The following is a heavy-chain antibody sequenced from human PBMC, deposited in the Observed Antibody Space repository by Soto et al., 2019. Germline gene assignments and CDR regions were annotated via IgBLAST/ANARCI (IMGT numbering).Heavy chain of an antibody. CDR1: GFTFSSYS. Sequence: GGSLRLSCAASGFTFSSYSMNWVRQAPGKGLEWVSSISSSSSYIYYADSVKGRFTISRDNAKNSLYLQMNSLRAEDTAVYYCARGGEQLGSGEDYYYGMDVWGQGTTVTVSS. J-gene: IGHJ6*02. CDR3: ARGGEQLGSGEDYYYGMDV. V-gene: IGHV3-21*01. D-gene: IGHD6-6*01. CDR2: ISSSSSYI.